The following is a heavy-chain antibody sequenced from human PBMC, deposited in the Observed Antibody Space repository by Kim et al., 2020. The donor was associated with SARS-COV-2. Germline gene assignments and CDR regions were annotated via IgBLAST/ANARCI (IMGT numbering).Heavy chain of an antibody. CDR2: ST. CDR3: ARRRSGALDS. Sequence: STTYNPSLTSRVPITVDTSKNQFSLKVGSVTAADTAVYYCARRRSGALDSWGQGTLVTVSS. J-gene: IGHJ4*02. V-gene: IGHV4-39*01. D-gene: IGHD3-3*01.